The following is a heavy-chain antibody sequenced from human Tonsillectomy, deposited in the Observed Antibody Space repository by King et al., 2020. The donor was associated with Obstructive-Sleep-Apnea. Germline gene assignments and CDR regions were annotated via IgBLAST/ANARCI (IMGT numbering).Heavy chain of an antibody. CDR2: ISWNSGSI. V-gene: IGHV3-9*01. CDR3: AKDVVVAASYAFDI. J-gene: IGHJ3*02. CDR1: GFTFDDYA. D-gene: IGHD2-15*01. Sequence: VQLVESGGGLVQPGRSLRLSCAASGFTFDDYAMHWVRQAPGKGLEWVSGISWNSGSIGYADSVKGRFTISRENAKNSLYLQMNSLRAEDTALYYCAKDVVVAASYAFDIWGQGTMVTVSS.